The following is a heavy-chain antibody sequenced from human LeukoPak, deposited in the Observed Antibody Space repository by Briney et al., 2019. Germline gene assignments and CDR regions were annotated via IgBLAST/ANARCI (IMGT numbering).Heavy chain of an antibody. CDR2: LYIGGNT. D-gene: IGHD6-6*01. CDR3: ARDRSSSSYNWFDP. CDR1: GFTVSSNY. Sequence: PGGTLRLSCAASGFTVSSNYMSWVRQAPGKGLEWVSVLYIGGNTYYADSVKGRFTISRDNSKNTLYLQMNSLRAEDTAVYYCARDRSSSSYNWFDPWGQGTLVTVSS. V-gene: IGHV3-66*02. J-gene: IGHJ5*02.